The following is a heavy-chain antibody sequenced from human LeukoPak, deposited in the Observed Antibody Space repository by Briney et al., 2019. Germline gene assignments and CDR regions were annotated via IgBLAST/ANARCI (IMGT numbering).Heavy chain of an antibody. J-gene: IGHJ4*02. CDR3: AKVTWYSSGWYKKY. CDR2: ISGSGGST. Sequence: PGGSLRLSCAASGFTFSSYAMSWVRQAPGKGLEWVSAISGSGGSTYYADSVKGRFTISRDNSKNTLYLQMNSLRAEDTAVYYCAKVTWYSSGWYKKYWGQGTLVTVSS. CDR1: GFTFSSYA. V-gene: IGHV3-23*01. D-gene: IGHD6-19*01.